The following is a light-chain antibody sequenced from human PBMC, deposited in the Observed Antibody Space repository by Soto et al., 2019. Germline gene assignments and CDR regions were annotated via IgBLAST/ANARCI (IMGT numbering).Light chain of an antibody. CDR2: AAS. V-gene: IGKV1-39*01. Sequence: DIQMTQSPSSLSASVGDTVTITCRASQSIGKHLNWYQQKPGKAPKFLIYAASNLQSGIPSRFSGSGSGTDFTLTVNSLQPEDFATYYCQQGYSMAITFGQGTGLEMK. CDR3: QQGYSMAIT. J-gene: IGKJ5*01. CDR1: QSIGKH.